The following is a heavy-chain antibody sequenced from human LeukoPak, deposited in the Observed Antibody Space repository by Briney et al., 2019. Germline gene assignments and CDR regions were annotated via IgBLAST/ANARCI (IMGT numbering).Heavy chain of an antibody. J-gene: IGHJ4*02. CDR3: VRDGYDLLSKNCEC. D-gene: IGHD3-3*01. CDR1: GFTFTSDYY. V-gene: IGHV1-2*02. Sequence: GASVKVSCKASGFTFTSDYYLHWVRQAPGQGLEWMGYFNPHKGYTSSPQKFQGRITMTTDTSICAVYMELSSLISDDTAIYYCVRDGYDLLSKNCECWGQGTLVTVSS. CDR2: FNPHKGYT.